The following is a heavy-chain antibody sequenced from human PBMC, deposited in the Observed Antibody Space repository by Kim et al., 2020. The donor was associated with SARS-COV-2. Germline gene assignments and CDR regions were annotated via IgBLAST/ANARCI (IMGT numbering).Heavy chain of an antibody. D-gene: IGHD6-6*01. V-gene: IGHV4-34*01. CDR3: ANLYSSSSKGWFDP. CDR2: INHSGST. J-gene: IGHJ5*02. Sequence: SETLSLTCAVYGGSFSGYYWSWIRQPPGKGLEWIGEINHSGSTNYNPSLKSRVTISVDTSKNQFSLKLSSVTAADTAVYYCANLYSSSSKGWFDPWGQGTLVTVSS. CDR1: GGSFSGYY.